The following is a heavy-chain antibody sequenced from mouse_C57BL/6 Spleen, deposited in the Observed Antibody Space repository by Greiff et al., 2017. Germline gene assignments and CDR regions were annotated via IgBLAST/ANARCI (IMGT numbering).Heavy chain of an antibody. J-gene: IGHJ3*01. CDR2: ISDGGSYT. V-gene: IGHV5-4*01. CDR3: ARGMIKTWFAY. CDR1: GFTFSSYA. D-gene: IGHD2-4*01. Sequence: EVQLQESGGGLVKPGGSLKLSCAASGFTFSSYAMSWVRQTPEKRLEWVATISDGGSYTYYPDNVKGRFTISRDNAKNNLYLQMSHLKSEDTAMYYCARGMIKTWFAYWGQGTLVTVSA.